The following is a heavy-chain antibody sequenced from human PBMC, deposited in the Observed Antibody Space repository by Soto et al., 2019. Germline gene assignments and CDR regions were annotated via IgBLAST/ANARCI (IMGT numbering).Heavy chain of an antibody. CDR3: ARDVRVIAVASITAFYDYYYGMDV. V-gene: IGHV6-1*01. D-gene: IGHD6-19*01. CDR1: GDSVSSNSAA. Sequence: PSQTLSLTCAISGDSVSSNSAAWNWIRQSPSRGLEWLGRTYYRSKWYNDYAVSVKSRITINPDTSKNQFSLQLNSVTPEDTAVYYCARDVRVIAVASITAFYDYYYGMDVWGQGTTVTVSS. CDR2: TYYRSKWYN. J-gene: IGHJ6*02.